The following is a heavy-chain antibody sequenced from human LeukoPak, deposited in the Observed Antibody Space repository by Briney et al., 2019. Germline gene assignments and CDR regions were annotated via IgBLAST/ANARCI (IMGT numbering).Heavy chain of an antibody. J-gene: IGHJ4*02. CDR1: GFTFSSYA. V-gene: IGHV3-64*04. CDR2: ISSNGGST. Sequence: GGSLRLSCSASGFTFSSYAMHWVRQAPGKGLEYVSAISSNGGSTYYADSVKGRFTISRDNSKNTLYLQMNSLRAEDTAVYYCAREGCSSTSCYAGAYKLGKGYYYDYWGQGTLVTVSS. CDR3: AREGCSSTSCYAGAYKLGKGYYYDY. D-gene: IGHD2-2*01.